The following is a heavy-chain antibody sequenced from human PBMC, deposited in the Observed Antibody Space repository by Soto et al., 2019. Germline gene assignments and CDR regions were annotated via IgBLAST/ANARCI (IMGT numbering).Heavy chain of an antibody. CDR3: TRVMCGDCSSYYYYSMDV. CDR2: IGTTSTYI. J-gene: IGHJ6*02. Sequence: EVQLVESGGGLVKPGGSLRLSCAASGFTFGTFTMSWVRQAPGKGLEWVSSIGTTSTYIYYADSVRGRFTISRDNAKNSLYLQMNSLRAEDMAVYFWTRVMCGDCSSYYYYSMDVWGQGTTVTVSS. V-gene: IGHV3-21*01. CDR1: GFTFGTFT. D-gene: IGHD2-21*02.